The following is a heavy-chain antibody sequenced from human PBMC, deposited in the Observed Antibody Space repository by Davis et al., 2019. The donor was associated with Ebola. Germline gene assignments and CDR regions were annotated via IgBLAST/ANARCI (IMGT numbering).Heavy chain of an antibody. D-gene: IGHD3-22*01. CDR2: IKQDGSEK. Sequence: GESLKISCAASGFTFSSYWMSWVRQAPGKGLEWVANIKQDGSEKYYVDSVKGRFTISRDNAKNSLYLQMNSLRAEDTAVYYCARANGTGYYYDSSGSGDFDYWGQGTLVTVSS. V-gene: IGHV3-7*01. CDR3: ARANGTGYYYDSSGSGDFDY. CDR1: GFTFSSYW. J-gene: IGHJ4*02.